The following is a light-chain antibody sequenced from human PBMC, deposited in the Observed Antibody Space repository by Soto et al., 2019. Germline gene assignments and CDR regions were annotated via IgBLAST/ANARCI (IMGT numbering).Light chain of an antibody. Sequence: QSALTQPTSVSGSPGQSITISCTGNHNDIGTYDYVSWYQQHPGRAPRLLIRGVTTRPSGISGRFSASKSGLTASLTISGLQPEDEADYYCSSFTSNRIYVFGPGTKVTVL. CDR1: HNDIGTYDY. CDR2: GVT. CDR3: SSFTSNRIYV. V-gene: IGLV2-14*03. J-gene: IGLJ1*01.